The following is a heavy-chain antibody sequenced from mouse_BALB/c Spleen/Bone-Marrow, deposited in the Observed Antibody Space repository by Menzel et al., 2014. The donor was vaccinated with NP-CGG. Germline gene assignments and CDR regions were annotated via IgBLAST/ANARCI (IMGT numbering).Heavy chain of an antibody. CDR1: GFSLTSYG. V-gene: IGHV2-4-1*01. D-gene: IGHD2-14*01. CDR3: ARNWYDRGYAMGY. CDR2: IWSGGST. J-gene: IGHJ4*01. Sequence: VMLVESGPGLVQPSQSLSITCTVSGFSLTSYGVHWVRQSPGKGLEWLGVIWSGGSTDYNAAFISRLSISKDNSKSQVFFKMNSLQADDTAICYCARNWYDRGYAMGYWGQGTSVTVSS.